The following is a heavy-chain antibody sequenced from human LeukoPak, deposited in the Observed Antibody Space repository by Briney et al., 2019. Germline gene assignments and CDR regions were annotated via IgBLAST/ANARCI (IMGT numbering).Heavy chain of an antibody. CDR3: ARDLEDSSPFGAFDM. CDR2: IWFDGIKK. J-gene: IGHJ3*02. V-gene: IGHV3-33*01. Sequence: GRSLRLSCAAPGFTFSNYGMHWVRQVPGKGLEWVAAIWFDGIKKYYADSVKGRLTISRDNSKNTLYLQVNSLRAEDTAVYYCARDLEDSSPFGAFDMWGQGTMVTVSS. D-gene: IGHD3-22*01. CDR1: GFTFSNYG.